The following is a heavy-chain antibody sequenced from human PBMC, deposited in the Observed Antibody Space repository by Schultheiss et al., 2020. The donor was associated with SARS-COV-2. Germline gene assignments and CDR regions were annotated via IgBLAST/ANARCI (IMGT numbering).Heavy chain of an antibody. CDR1: GFTFSSYS. D-gene: IGHD6-6*01. CDR3: ARGGEYSSSSSWFDP. Sequence: GGSLRLSCAASGFTFSSYSMNWVRQAPGKGLEWVAVIWYDGSNKYYADSVKGRFTISRDNSKNTLYLQMNSLRAEDTAVYYCARGGEYSSSSSWFDPWGQGTLVTVSS. CDR2: IWYDGSNK. J-gene: IGHJ5*02. V-gene: IGHV3-33*08.